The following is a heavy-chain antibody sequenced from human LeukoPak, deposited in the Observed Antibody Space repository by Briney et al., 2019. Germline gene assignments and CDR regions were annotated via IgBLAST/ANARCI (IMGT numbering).Heavy chain of an antibody. V-gene: IGHV4-34*01. CDR3: ARWTDCSSTNCYSDWFDP. D-gene: IGHD2-2*02. J-gene: IGHJ5*02. Sequence: SETLSLTCAVYGGSFSGYYWSWIRQPPGKGLEWIGEINHSGSTKYNPSLKSRVTISIDTSKNQFSLKVSSVTAADTAVYYCARWTDCSSTNCYSDWFDPWGQGTLVTVSS. CDR1: GGSFSGYY. CDR2: INHSGST.